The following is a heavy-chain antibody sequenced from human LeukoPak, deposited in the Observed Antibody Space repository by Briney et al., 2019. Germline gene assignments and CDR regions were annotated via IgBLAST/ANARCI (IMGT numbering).Heavy chain of an antibody. J-gene: IGHJ4*02. CDR1: GFTFSSYE. CDR2: ISSSGSTI. V-gene: IGHV3-48*03. D-gene: IGHD5-18*01. Sequence: GGSLRLSCAASGFTFSSYEMNWVRQAPGKGLEWVSYISSSGSTIYYADSVKGRFTISRDNAKNSLYLQMNSLRAEDTAVYYCARDYKDTALHYWGQGTLVTVSS. CDR3: ARDYKDTALHY.